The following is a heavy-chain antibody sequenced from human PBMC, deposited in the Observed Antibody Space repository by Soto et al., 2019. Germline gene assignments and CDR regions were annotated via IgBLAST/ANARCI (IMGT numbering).Heavy chain of an antibody. D-gene: IGHD4-17*01. Sequence: GGSLRLSCAASGSIFSSYSMNWVRQAPGKGLEWVSYIRSSSSPKYYADSVKGRFTISRDNANNSLYLQMNSLRAEDTAVYYCARKGYGDYGGMDVWGQGTTVTVSS. CDR2: IRSSSSPK. J-gene: IGHJ6*02. CDR3: ARKGYGDYGGMDV. CDR1: GSIFSSYS. V-gene: IGHV3-21*01.